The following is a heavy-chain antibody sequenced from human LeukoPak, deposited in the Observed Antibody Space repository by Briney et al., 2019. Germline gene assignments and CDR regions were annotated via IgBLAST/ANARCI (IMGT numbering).Heavy chain of an antibody. D-gene: IGHD2-15*01. J-gene: IGHJ4*02. CDR3: AKDHGAEVDPQYFDY. CDR2: ISWDGGST. Sequence: GGSLRLSCAASGFTFDDYTMHWVRQAPGKGLEWVSLISWDGGSTYYADSVKGRFTISRDNSKNSLYLQMNSLRTEDTALYYCAKDHGAEVDPQYFDYWGQGTLVTISS. V-gene: IGHV3-43*01. CDR1: GFTFDDYT.